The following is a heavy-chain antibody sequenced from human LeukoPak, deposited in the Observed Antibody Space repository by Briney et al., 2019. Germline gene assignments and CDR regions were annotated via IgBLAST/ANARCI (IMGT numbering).Heavy chain of an antibody. CDR3: ASPSNYGSGSQLNY. CDR1: GYTFTAYY. Sequence: ASVKLSCKASGYTFTAYYMHWVRQAPGQGLEWMGWINPSSGGTNYAQKFQGRVIMTRDTSISTAHMELSRLRSDDTAVYYCASPSNYGSGSQLNYWGREPWSPSPQ. D-gene: IGHD3-10*01. CDR2: INPSSGGT. V-gene: IGHV1-2*02. J-gene: IGHJ4*02.